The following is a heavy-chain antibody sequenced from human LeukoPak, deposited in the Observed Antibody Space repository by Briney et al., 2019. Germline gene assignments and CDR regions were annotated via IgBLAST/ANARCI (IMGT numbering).Heavy chain of an antibody. CDR1: GFTFSYYS. J-gene: IGHJ5*02. CDR2: ISSGSDYI. D-gene: IGHD3-10*01. Sequence: AGGSLRLSCAASGFTFSYYSMTWVRQAPGKGLEWVSSISSGSDYILYADSVKGRFTISRDNAKNSPYLQMSSLRAEDTAVYYCARDQFGKGNWFDPWGQGTLVTVSS. V-gene: IGHV3-21*01. CDR3: ARDQFGKGNWFDP.